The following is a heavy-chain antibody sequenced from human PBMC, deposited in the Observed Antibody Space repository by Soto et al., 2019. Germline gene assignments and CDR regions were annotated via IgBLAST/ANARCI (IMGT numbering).Heavy chain of an antibody. J-gene: IGHJ4*02. D-gene: IGHD1-26*01. CDR2: FDPEDGET. CDR3: HLSGTYPFDY. CDR1: GYTLTELS. Sequence: AASVKVSCKVSGYTLTELSMHWVRQAPGKGLEWMGGFDPEDGETIYAQKFQGRVTMTEDTSTDTAYMELSSLRSEDTAVYYCHLSGTYPFDYWGQGTLVTVSS. V-gene: IGHV1-24*01.